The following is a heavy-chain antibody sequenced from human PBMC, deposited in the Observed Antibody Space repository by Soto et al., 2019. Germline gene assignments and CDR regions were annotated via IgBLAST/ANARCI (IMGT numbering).Heavy chain of an antibody. V-gene: IGHV3-48*01. CDR3: ARRGNYGDPHAPEYFQH. CDR1: GFTFSTYS. CDR2: ISGTGGTI. D-gene: IGHD4-17*01. Sequence: EVQLVESGGGLVQPGGSLRLSCAASGFTFSTYSMNWVRQAPGKGLEWVSYISGTGGTIYYADSVMGRFTISRDNAKNSLSLQMNSLRAEDTAVYYCARRGNYGDPHAPEYFQHWGRGTLVTVSS. J-gene: IGHJ1*01.